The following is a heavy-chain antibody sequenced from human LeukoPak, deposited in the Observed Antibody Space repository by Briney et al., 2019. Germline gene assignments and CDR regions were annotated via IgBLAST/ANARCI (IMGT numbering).Heavy chain of an antibody. V-gene: IGHV4-59*08. CDR1: GGSISSYY. CDR2: IYYSGST. J-gene: IGHJ5*02. D-gene: IGHD2-2*01. Sequence: PSETLSLTCTVSGGSISSYYWSWIRQPPGEGLEWIGYIYYSGSTNYNPSLKSRVTISVDTSKNQFSLKLSSVTAADTAVYYCARHTRNRGAVVPAATFDPWGQGTLVTVSS. CDR3: ARHTRNRGAVVPAATFDP.